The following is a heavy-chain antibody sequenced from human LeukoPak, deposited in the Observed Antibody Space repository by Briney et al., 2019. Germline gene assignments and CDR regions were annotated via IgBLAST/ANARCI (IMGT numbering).Heavy chain of an antibody. CDR3: AKAVGD. J-gene: IGHJ4*02. V-gene: IGHV3-72*01. CDR1: GFTFSDHY. CDR2: IRHKANRYTT. Sequence: AGSLPLSCAASGFTFSDHYMDWVRQAPGKGLEWIARIRHKANRYTTEYGASVKGRFTISRDDSKNSLYLQMNSLKTEDTAVCYCAKAVGDWGQGTLV.